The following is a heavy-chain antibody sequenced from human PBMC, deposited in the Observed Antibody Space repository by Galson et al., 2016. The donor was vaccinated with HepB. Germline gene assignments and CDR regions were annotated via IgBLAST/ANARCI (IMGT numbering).Heavy chain of an antibody. CDR1: GDSVASNSVA. CDR2: TYFRSKWFI. D-gene: IGHD3-16*01. CDR3: ARETLGLRVSHKYFDP. V-gene: IGHV6-1*01. Sequence: CAISGDSVASNSVAWNWIRQSPSRGLEWLGRTYFRSKWFIDYAPSVKSRITISRDTSKNQFSLQLNSVTPEDTAVYYCARETLGLRVSHKYFDPWGQGSLVTVSS. J-gene: IGHJ5*02.